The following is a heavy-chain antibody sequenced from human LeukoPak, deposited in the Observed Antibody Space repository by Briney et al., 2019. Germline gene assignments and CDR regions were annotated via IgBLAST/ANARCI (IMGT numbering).Heavy chain of an antibody. Sequence: GGSLRLSCAASGFTFSSYGIHWVRQAPGKGLEWVAVISYDGSNKYYADSVKGRFTISRDNSKNTLYLQMNSLRAEDTAVYYCAKDKPLYHPANPVRVGNDFDYWGQGTLVTVSS. CDR3: AKDKPLYHPANPVRVGNDFDY. V-gene: IGHV3-30*18. CDR1: GFTFSSYG. D-gene: IGHD3-10*01. J-gene: IGHJ4*02. CDR2: ISYDGSNK.